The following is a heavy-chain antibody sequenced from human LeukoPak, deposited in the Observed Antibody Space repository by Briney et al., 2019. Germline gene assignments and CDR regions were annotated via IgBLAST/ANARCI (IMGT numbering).Heavy chain of an antibody. V-gene: IGHV1-18*01. J-gene: IGHJ4*02. Sequence: APVKVSCKASGYTFTSYGISWVRQAPGQGLEWMGWISAYNGNTNYAQKLQGRVTMTTDTSTSTAHMELRSLRSDDTAVYYCARDYGGYGYFDYWGQGTLVTVSS. D-gene: IGHD5-12*01. CDR3: ARDYGGYGYFDY. CDR2: ISAYNGNT. CDR1: GYTFTSYG.